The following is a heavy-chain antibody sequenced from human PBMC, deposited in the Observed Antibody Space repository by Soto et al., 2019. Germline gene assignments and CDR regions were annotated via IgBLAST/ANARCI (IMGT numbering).Heavy chain of an antibody. CDR2: IFVSSTTI. J-gene: IGHJ4*02. CDR1: GFSFSSYS. D-gene: IGHD3-9*01. CDR3: ARDKDWAFDY. V-gene: IGHV3-48*04. Sequence: EVQLVESGGGLVQPGGSLRLSCVASGFSFSSYSMVWVRQAPGKGPEWIAYIFVSSTTIHYADSVKGRFTVSRDNTQNSLFLLMNSLRAEDTAIYYCARDKDWAFDYWGQGTQVIVSS.